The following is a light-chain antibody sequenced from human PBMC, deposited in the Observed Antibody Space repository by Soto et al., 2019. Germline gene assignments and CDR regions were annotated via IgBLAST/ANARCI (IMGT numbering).Light chain of an antibody. CDR3: QVWYIMTDNYV. CDR1: NIGNKR. Sequence: SYELTQSPSVSVAPEKTATITCGGNNIGNKRVHWYRQKPGQAPVLLIYYDSDRPSGIPERFSGSNSGNTATLTISRVEAEDEGDYYCQVWYIMTDNYVFGSGTKLTVL. J-gene: IGLJ1*01. V-gene: IGLV3-21*04. CDR2: YDS.